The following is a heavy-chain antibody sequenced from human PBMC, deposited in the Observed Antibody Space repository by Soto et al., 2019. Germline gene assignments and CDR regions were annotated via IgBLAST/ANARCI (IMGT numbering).Heavy chain of an antibody. D-gene: IGHD3-22*01. CDR2: ISGSGGST. Sequence: GSLRLSCAASGFTFSSYAMSWVRQAPGKGLEWVSAISGSGGSTYYADSVKGRFTISRDNSKNTLYLQMNSLRAEDTAVYYCAKDYYDSSGYYYRLGAFDIWGQGTMVT. CDR3: AKDYYDSSGYYYRLGAFDI. CDR1: GFTFSSYA. J-gene: IGHJ3*02. V-gene: IGHV3-23*01.